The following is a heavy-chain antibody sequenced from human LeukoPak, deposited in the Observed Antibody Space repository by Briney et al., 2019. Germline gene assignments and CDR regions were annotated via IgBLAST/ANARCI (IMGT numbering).Heavy chain of an antibody. Sequence: ASVKVSCKASGYTFTGYYMHWVRQAPGQGLEWMGWINPNSGGTNYAQKFQGWVTMTRDTSISTAYMELSRPRSDDTAVYYCARGGGMIAAARFNYGMDVWGQGTTVTVSS. CDR2: INPNSGGT. J-gene: IGHJ6*02. D-gene: IGHD6-13*01. CDR3: ARGGGMIAAARFNYGMDV. V-gene: IGHV1-2*04. CDR1: GYTFTGYY.